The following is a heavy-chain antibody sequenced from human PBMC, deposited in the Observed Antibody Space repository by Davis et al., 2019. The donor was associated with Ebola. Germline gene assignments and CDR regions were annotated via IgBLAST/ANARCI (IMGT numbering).Heavy chain of an antibody. D-gene: IGHD6-13*01. Sequence: MPSETLSLTCAVSGGSISSYYWIWIRQPPGKVLEWIGYTYYSGSARYNPSLKSRVTISVDASRSQFSLNLSSVTAADTAVYYCARAGRSSWYFDYWGQGTLVTVSS. CDR3: ARAGRSSWYFDY. CDR2: TYYSGSA. J-gene: IGHJ4*02. CDR1: GGSISSYY. V-gene: IGHV4-59*01.